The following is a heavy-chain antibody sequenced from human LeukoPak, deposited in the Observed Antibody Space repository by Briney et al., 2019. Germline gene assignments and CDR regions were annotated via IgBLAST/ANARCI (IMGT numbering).Heavy chain of an antibody. D-gene: IGHD4-23*01. CDR1: GGSISSSSSY. CDR2: IYYSGST. Sequence: SETLSLTCTVSGGSISSSSSYWGWIRQPPGKGLGWIGTIYYSGSTYYNASLKSRVTTSADTSKNQFSLKLSSVTAADTAVYYCARTTVATQFDYWGQGTLVTVSS. CDR3: ARTTVATQFDY. J-gene: IGHJ4*02. V-gene: IGHV4-39*01.